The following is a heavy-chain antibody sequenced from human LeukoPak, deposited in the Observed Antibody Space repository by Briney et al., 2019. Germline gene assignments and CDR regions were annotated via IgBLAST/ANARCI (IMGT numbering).Heavy chain of an antibody. V-gene: IGHV3-23*01. CDR1: GFTFSSYA. J-gene: IGHJ4*02. CDR2: ISGSGGST. D-gene: IGHD1-26*01. CDR3: ARLSGNFGSYYFDY. Sequence: GGSLRLSCAASGFTFSSYAMSWVRQAPGKGLEWVSAISGSGGSTYYADSVKGRFTISRDNSKNTLYLQMNSLRAEDTAVYYCARLSGNFGSYYFDYWGQGTLVTVSS.